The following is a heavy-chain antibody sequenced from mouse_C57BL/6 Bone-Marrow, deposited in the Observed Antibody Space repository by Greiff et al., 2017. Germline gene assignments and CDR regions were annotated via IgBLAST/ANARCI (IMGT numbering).Heavy chain of an antibody. J-gene: IGHJ1*03. D-gene: IGHD1-1*01. Sequence: VQLQQSGPELVKPGASVKISCKASGYAFSSSWMHWVKQRPGKGLEWIGRLYPGDGDTNYNGKFKGKATLTADQSSSTAYMQLSSLTSEDSAVYFCARKITTVVARGFDVWGTGTTVTVSS. CDR2: LYPGDGDT. CDR1: GYAFSSSW. V-gene: IGHV1-82*01. CDR3: ARKITTVVARGFDV.